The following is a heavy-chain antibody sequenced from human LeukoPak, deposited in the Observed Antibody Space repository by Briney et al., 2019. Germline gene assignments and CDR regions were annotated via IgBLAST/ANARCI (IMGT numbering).Heavy chain of an antibody. V-gene: IGHV3-33*01. J-gene: IGHJ4*02. CDR1: GFTFSNYG. D-gene: IGHD6-19*01. Sequence: PGRSLRLSCAVSGFTFSNYGMHWVRQAPGRGLEWLTLIWYDGHTKFYADSVKGRFTVSRDSSKNTLYLQMDNLRDEDTAVYYCAREWGRIAVAGGPGYWGQGTLVTVSS. CDR2: IWYDGHTK. CDR3: AREWGRIAVAGGPGY.